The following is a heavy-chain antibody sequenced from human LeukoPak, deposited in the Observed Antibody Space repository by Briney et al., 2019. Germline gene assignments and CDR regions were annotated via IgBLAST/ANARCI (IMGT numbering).Heavy chain of an antibody. Sequence: SETLSLTCAVYGRSFSGYYWSWIRQPPGKGLEWIGEINHSGSTNYNPSLKSRVTISVDTSKNQFSLKLSSVTAADTAVYYCARLREDGSGWYFDYWGQGTLVTVSS. CDR1: GRSFSGYY. CDR2: INHSGST. V-gene: IGHV4-34*01. D-gene: IGHD6-25*01. J-gene: IGHJ4*02. CDR3: ARLREDGSGWYFDY.